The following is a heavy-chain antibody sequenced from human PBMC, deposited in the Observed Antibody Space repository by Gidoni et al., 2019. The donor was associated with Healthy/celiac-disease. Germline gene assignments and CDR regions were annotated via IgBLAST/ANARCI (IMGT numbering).Heavy chain of an antibody. V-gene: IGHV3-30*18. Sequence: QVQLVESGGGVVQPGRSLRLSCAASGFTFSSYGMHWVRQAPGKGLEWVAVISYDGSNKYYADSVKGRFTISRDNSKNTLYLQMNSLRAEDTAVYYCAKRGSGYYLYYFDYWGQGTLVTVSS. J-gene: IGHJ4*02. D-gene: IGHD3-22*01. CDR1: GFTFSSYG. CDR2: ISYDGSNK. CDR3: AKRGSGYYLYYFDY.